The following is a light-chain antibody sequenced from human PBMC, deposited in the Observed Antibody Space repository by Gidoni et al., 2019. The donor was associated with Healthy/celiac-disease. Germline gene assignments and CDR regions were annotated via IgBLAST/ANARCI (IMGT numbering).Light chain of an antibody. CDR3: MHDTHWWT. Sequence: VVLTQSPLCLPVTPGQPVSISCRSSRSCVHSYGYPYLSWFQQRPGQSQRRLIYKVSDRDSRVPNRFTSSGSNTDFSLKSSRVEADDAGVYCCMHDTHWWTFGQGTTVEI. V-gene: IGKV2-30*02. J-gene: IGKJ1*01. CDR2: KVS. CDR1: RSCVHSYGYPY.